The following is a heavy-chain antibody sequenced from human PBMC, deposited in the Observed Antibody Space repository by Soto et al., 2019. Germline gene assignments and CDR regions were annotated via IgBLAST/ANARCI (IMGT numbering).Heavy chain of an antibody. CDR1: GGSISSYY. V-gene: IGHV4-59*01. D-gene: IGHD3-3*01. CDR3: ARDGRYYDFWSGYYYYYGMDV. CDR2: IYYSGST. Sequence: PSETLSLTCTVPGGSISSYYWSWIRQPPGKGLEWIGYIYYSGSTNYNPSLKRRVTISVDTSKNQFSLKLSSVTAADTAVYYCARDGRYYDFWSGYYYYYGMDVWGQGTTVTVSS. J-gene: IGHJ6*02.